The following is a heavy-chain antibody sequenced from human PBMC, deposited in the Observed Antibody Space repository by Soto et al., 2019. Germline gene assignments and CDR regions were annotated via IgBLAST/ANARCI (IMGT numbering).Heavy chain of an antibody. J-gene: IGHJ5*02. CDR2: IYYSGST. CDR3: AREISALLDRLRPLAHNWFDP. V-gene: IGHV4-61*01. CDR1: GGSVSSGSYY. Sequence: SETLSLTCTVSGGSVSSGSYYWSWIRQPPGKGLEWIGYIYYSGSTNYNPSLKSRVTISVDTSKNQFSLKLSSVTAADTAVYYCAREISALLDRLRPLAHNWFDPWGQGTLVTVSS. D-gene: IGHD3-10*01.